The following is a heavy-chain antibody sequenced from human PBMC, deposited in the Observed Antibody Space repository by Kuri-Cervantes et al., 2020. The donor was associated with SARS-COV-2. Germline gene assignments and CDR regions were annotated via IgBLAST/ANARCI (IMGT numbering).Heavy chain of an antibody. Sequence: GESLKISCAASGFTFSSYAMSWVRQAPGKGLEWVSAISGSGGSTYYADSVKGRFTISRDNSKNTLYLEMNSLRVEDTAVYYCAKEPLYRGTYDLGKLDYWGPGTLVTVSS. D-gene: IGHD3-3*01. CDR1: GFTFSSYA. CDR3: AKEPLYRGTYDLGKLDY. CDR2: ISGSGGST. J-gene: IGHJ4*02. V-gene: IGHV3-23*01.